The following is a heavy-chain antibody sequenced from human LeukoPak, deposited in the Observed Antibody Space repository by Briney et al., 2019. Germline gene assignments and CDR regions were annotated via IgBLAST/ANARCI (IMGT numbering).Heavy chain of an antibody. V-gene: IGHV4-39*01. CDR1: GRSISSPNYY. D-gene: IGHD3-22*01. CDR3: AKPHYHDSSGYQY. CDR2: IYYSGST. J-gene: IGHJ4*02. Sequence: PSETLSLTCTVSGRSISSPNYYWGWIRQPPGKGLEWIGSIYYSGSTFYNPSLKSRVTISVDTSKNQFSLKLRSVTAADTAVYYCAKPHYHDSSGYQYWGQGTLVTVSS.